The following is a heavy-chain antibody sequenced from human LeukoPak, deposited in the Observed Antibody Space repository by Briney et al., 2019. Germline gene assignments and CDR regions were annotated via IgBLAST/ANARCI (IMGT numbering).Heavy chain of an antibody. D-gene: IGHD3-3*01. V-gene: IGHV4-39*01. J-gene: IGHJ5*02. CDR3: ARVTTYYDFWSGYSKSNWFDP. CDR2: IYYSGNT. CDR1: GDSISNSNLY. Sequence: PSETLSLTCIVSGDSISNSNLYWGWIRQPPGKGLEWIGSIYYSGNTYYNASLKSRVSISVDTSKNQFSLRLTSVTAADTAVYYCARVTTYYDFWSGYSKSNWFDPWGQGTLVTVSS.